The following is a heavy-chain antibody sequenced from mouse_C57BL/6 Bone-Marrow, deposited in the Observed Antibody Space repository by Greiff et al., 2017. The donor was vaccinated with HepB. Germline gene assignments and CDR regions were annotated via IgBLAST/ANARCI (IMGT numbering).Heavy chain of an antibody. V-gene: IGHV1-64*01. Sequence: VQLQQPGAELVKPGASVKLSCKASGYTFTSYWMHWVKQRPGQGLEWIGMIHPNSGSTNYNEKFKSKATLTVDKSSSTAYMELSSLTSEDSAVYSCARGYYGSRRYAMDYWGQGTSVTVSS. CDR1: GYTFTSYW. J-gene: IGHJ4*01. D-gene: IGHD1-1*01. CDR3: ARGYYGSRRYAMDY. CDR2: IHPNSGST.